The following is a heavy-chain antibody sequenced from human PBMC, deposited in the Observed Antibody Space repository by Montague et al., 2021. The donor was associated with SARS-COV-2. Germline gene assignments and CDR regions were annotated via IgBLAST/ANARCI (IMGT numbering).Heavy chain of an antibody. CDR2: ADSTGST. Sequence: SETLSLTCSVSGASVSTFYWNWIRQPPGKGLEWVGYADSTGSTSYNPSXXSRVTISLDTSSNQFSLRLGSVTAADTAIYYCAGTRGYGYIYHPLDFWSQGTLVTVS. J-gene: IGHJ4*03. V-gene: IGHV4-4*08. CDR3: AGTRGYGYIYHPLDF. CDR1: GASVSTFY. D-gene: IGHD5-18*01.